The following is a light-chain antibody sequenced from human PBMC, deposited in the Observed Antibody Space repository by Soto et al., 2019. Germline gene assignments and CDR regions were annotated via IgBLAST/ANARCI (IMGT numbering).Light chain of an antibody. J-gene: IGKJ5*01. CDR3: QQYGSSPQLT. Sequence: EIVLTQSPGTLSLSPGERATLSCRASQSVSSSYLAWYQQKPGQAPRLLIYGASSRATGIPDRFSGSGSGTDFTLTISRLEPGDFAVYYCQQYGSSPQLTFGQGTRLEIK. CDR2: GAS. CDR1: QSVSSSY. V-gene: IGKV3-20*01.